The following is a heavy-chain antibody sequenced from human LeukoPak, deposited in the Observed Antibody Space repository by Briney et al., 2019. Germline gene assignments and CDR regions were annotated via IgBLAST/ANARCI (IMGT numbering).Heavy chain of an antibody. V-gene: IGHV3-21*04. CDR3: AKDPNLTGKFEY. D-gene: IGHD3-9*01. CDR2: ISSSSSYI. Sequence: PGGSLRLSCAASGFTFSSYSMNWVRQAPGKGLEWVSSISSSSSYIYHADSVKGRFTISRDNSKNTLYLQMNSLRGEDTGVYYCAKDPNLTGKFEYWGQGTLVNVSS. CDR1: GFTFSSYS. J-gene: IGHJ4*02.